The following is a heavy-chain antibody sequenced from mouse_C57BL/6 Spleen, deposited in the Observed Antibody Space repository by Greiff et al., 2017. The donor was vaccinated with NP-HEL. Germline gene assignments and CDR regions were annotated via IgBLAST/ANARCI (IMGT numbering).Heavy chain of an antibody. CDR3: ARRDTTYAMDY. CDR1: GFTFSSYG. V-gene: IGHV5-6*02. D-gene: IGHD1-1*01. J-gene: IGHJ4*01. CDR2: ISSGGSYT. Sequence: EVMLVESGGDLVKPGGSLKLSCAASGFTFSSYGMSWVRQTPDKRLEWVATISSGGSYTYYPASVKGRFTISRDNAKNTLYLQMSSLKSEDTAMYYCARRDTTYAMDYWGQGTSVTVSS.